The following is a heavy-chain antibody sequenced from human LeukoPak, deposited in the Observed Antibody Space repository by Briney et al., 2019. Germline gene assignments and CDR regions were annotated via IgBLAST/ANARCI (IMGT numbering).Heavy chain of an antibody. Sequence: QPGGSLRLSCAASGFTFSSYAMSWVRQAPGKGLEWVSAISGSGGSTYYADSVKGRFTISRDNSKNTLYLQMNSLRAEDTAVYYCAKDQSGRHPRQDAFGIWGQGTMVTVSS. D-gene: IGHD3-3*01. CDR1: GFTFSSYA. CDR2: ISGSGGST. J-gene: IGHJ3*02. V-gene: IGHV3-23*01. CDR3: AKDQSGRHPRQDAFGI.